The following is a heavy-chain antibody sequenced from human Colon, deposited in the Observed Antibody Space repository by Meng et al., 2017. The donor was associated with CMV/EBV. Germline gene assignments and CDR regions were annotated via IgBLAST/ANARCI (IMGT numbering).Heavy chain of an antibody. Sequence: SETLSLTCTVSGVSMNGHYWSWIRQSPGKGLEWIGFTYYIGSADIGTRYSPSFESRVSISLDTSKYQFTLRLNSVTAADTAVYFCATSSRDIEVFDMWGQGTKVTVSS. CDR2: TYYIGSADIGT. V-gene: IGHV4-59*11. CDR3: ATSSRDIEVFDM. CDR1: GVSMNGHY. D-gene: IGHD1-14*01. J-gene: IGHJ3*02.